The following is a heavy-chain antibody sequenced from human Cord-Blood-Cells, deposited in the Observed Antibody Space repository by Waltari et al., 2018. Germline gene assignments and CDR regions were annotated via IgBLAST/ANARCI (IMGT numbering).Heavy chain of an antibody. CDR1: SGYY. CDR3: ASLGCSSTSCYWFDP. J-gene: IGHJ5*02. Sequence: QVQLQQWGAGLLKPSETLSFSGYYWSWICQPPGKGLEWIGEINHSGSTNYNPSLKSRVTISVDTSKNQFSLKLSSVTAADTAVYYCASLGCSSTSCYWFDPWGQGILVTVSS. V-gene: IGHV4-34*01. D-gene: IGHD2-2*01. CDR2: INHSGST.